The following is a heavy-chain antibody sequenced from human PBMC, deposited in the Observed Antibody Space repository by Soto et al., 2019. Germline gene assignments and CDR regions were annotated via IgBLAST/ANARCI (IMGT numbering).Heavy chain of an antibody. CDR3: ARGRVVTAIPYYYYTMEV. V-gene: IGHV1-69*01. CDR1: GGTFSNYA. Sequence: QVQLVQSGAEVKKPGSSVKVSCKASGGTFSNYAISWVRQAPGQGLEWMGGIISILGTANSAQKFQGRVTTTADESTSTAYMELSSLRSEDTAVFYCARGRVVTAIPYYYYTMEVWGQGTTVTVSS. J-gene: IGHJ6*02. CDR2: IISILGTA. D-gene: IGHD2-21*02.